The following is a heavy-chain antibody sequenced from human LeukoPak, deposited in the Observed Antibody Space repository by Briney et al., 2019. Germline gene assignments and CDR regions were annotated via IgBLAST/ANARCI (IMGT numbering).Heavy chain of an antibody. Sequence: PGGSLRLSCAASGFTFSNYAMSWVRQAPGKGLEWVAAISGSGGSTYYGDSVKGRFTISRDNSKNTLYLQMNSLRAEDTAVYYCAKDPVYSSGWYDYWGQGTLVTVSS. J-gene: IGHJ4*02. CDR1: GFTFSNYA. V-gene: IGHV3-23*01. D-gene: IGHD6-19*01. CDR3: AKDPVYSSGWYDY. CDR2: ISGSGGST.